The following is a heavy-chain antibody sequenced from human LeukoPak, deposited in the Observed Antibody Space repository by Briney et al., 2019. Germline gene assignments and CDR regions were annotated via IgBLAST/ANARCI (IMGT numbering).Heavy chain of an antibody. D-gene: IGHD2-2*01. V-gene: IGHV4-59*12. Sequence: PSETLSLTCTVSGDSISSYYWSWIRQPPGKRLEWVGESNDSGGTNYNPSLKSRVTISVDTSKNQFSLKLSSVTAADTAVYYCARDGCSSTSCQGRWGQGTLVTVSS. CDR2: SNDSGGT. CDR3: ARDGCSSTSCQGR. CDR1: GDSISSYY. J-gene: IGHJ4*02.